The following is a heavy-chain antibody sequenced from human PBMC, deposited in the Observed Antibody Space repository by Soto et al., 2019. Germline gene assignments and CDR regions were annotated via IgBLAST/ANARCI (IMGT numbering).Heavy chain of an antibody. V-gene: IGHV3-20*01. CDR1: GFTFDDYG. CDR2: INWNGGST. CDR3: ARDAVSRTVAGTGGAFDI. D-gene: IGHD6-19*01. J-gene: IGHJ3*02. Sequence: GGSLRLSCAASGFTFDDYGMSWVRQAPGKGLEWVSGINWNGGSTGYADSVKGRFTISRDNAKNSLYLQMNSLRAEDTALYHCARDAVSRTVAGTGGAFDIWGQGTMVTVSS.